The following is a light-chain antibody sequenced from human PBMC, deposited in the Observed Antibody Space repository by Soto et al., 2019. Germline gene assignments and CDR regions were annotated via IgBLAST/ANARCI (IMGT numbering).Light chain of an antibody. CDR2: GVT. V-gene: IGLV2-14*03. J-gene: IGLJ1*01. Sequence: QSALAQPPSVSGSPGQSITISFTVYHNDIGTYDYVSWYQQHPGRAPRLLIHGVTTRPSGISDRFSASKSGLTASLTISGLQPEDEADYYCSSFTTNRIYVFGPGTKVTVL. CDR3: SSFTTNRIYV. CDR1: HNDIGTYDY.